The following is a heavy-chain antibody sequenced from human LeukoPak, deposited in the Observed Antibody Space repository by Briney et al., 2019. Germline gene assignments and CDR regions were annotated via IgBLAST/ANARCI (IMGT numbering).Heavy chain of an antibody. Sequence: SENLSLTCTVSGGSVSSGSYYWSWIRQPPGKGLEWIGYIYYSGSTNYNPPLKSRVTISGDTSKNQFSLKLSSVTAADTAVYYCARNWAYGDEPYNWFDPWGQGTLVTVSS. CDR2: IYYSGST. CDR1: GGSVSSGSYY. V-gene: IGHV4-61*01. D-gene: IGHD4-17*01. J-gene: IGHJ5*02. CDR3: ARNWAYGDEPYNWFDP.